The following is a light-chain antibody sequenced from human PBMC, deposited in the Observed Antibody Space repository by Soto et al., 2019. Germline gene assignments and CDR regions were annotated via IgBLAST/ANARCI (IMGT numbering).Light chain of an antibody. V-gene: IGKV3-15*01. Sequence: EIVMTQSPATLSVSPGERATLSCRASQSVSSNLAWYQQKPGQAPRLLIYDAATRATGIPDRFSGSGSGTEFTLTISSLQSEDFALYYCQHYNHWPQLSFGGGTKVEI. CDR2: DAA. J-gene: IGKJ4*01. CDR1: QSVSSN. CDR3: QHYNHWPQLS.